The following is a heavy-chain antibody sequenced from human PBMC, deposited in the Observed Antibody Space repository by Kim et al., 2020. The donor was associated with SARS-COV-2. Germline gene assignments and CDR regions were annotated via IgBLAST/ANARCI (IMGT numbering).Heavy chain of an antibody. CDR1: GFTFSSYA. D-gene: IGHD3-22*01. J-gene: IGHJ4*02. CDR2: ISYDGSNK. V-gene: IGHV3-30*04. Sequence: GGSLRLSCAASGFTFSSYAMHWVRQAPGKGLEWVAVISYDGSNKYYADSVKGRFTISRDNSKNTLYLQMNSLRAEDTAVYYCARDYDSSGYSKSFDYWGQGTLVTVSS. CDR3: ARDYDSSGYSKSFDY.